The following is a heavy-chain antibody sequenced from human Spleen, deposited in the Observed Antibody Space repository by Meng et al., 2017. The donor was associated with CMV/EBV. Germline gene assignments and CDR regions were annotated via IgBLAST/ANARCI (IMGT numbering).Heavy chain of an antibody. CDR2: ISAYNGNT. J-gene: IGHJ4*02. D-gene: IGHD3-10*01. CDR3: ARDNSVLLWFGELLGFDY. CDR1: TFTSYG. Sequence: TFTSYGISWVRQAPGHGLEWMGWISAYNGNTNYAQKLQGRVAMTTDTSTSTAYMELRSLRSDDTAVYYCARDNSVLLWFGELLGFDYWGQGTLVTVSS. V-gene: IGHV1-18*01.